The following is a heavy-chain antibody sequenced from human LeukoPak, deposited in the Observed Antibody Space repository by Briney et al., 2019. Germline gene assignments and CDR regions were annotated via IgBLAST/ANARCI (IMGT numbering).Heavy chain of an antibody. V-gene: IGHV4-38-2*02. CDR1: GYSISSGYY. Sequence: PSATLSLTCTVSGYSISSGYYWSWIRQPPGKGLEWIGYIYHSGSTYYNPSLKSRVTISVDRSKNQFSLKLSSVTAADTAVYYCARDNRGFDPWGQGTLVTVSS. D-gene: IGHD2/OR15-2a*01. CDR3: ARDNRGFDP. J-gene: IGHJ5*02. CDR2: IYHSGST.